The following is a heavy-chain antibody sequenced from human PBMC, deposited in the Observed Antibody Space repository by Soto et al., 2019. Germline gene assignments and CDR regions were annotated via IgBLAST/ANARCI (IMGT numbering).Heavy chain of an antibody. Sequence: QVQLAQSGAEVKKPGSSVKVSCKASGGTFSSYAISWVRQAPGQGLEWMGGIIPIFGTANYAQKFQGRVTITADESTSTAYMELSSLRSEDTAVYYCARGNTIFGVTYYYYGMDVWGQGTTVTVSS. CDR2: IIPIFGTA. CDR3: ARGNTIFGVTYYYYGMDV. V-gene: IGHV1-69*01. CDR1: GGTFSSYA. D-gene: IGHD3-3*01. J-gene: IGHJ6*02.